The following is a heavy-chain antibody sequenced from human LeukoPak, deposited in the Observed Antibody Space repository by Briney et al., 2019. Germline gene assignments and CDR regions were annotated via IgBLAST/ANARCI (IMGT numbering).Heavy chain of an antibody. J-gene: IGHJ6*02. V-gene: IGHV4-59*12. D-gene: IGHD6-13*01. CDR1: GGSISSYY. CDR3: ARAAGTSVVGYYYGMDV. CDR2: IYYSGST. Sequence: SETLSLTCTVSGGSISSYYWNWIRQPPGKGLEWIGSIYYSGSTYYNPSLKSRVTISVDTSKNQFSLKLSSVTAADTAVYYCARAAGTSVVGYYYGMDVWGQGTTVTVSS.